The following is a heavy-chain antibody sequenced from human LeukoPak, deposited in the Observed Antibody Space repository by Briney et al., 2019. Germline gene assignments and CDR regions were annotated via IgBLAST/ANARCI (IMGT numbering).Heavy chain of an antibody. J-gene: IGHJ5*02. CDR2: ITISGHTK. Sequence: PGGSLRLSCAASGFNLHTYEMNWVRQAPGKGLEWLADITISGHTKNYADSVKGRFTSSRDSGRTSLYLQMNGLRVEDTGVYFCARGDPHADLWGQGTLVTVSS. V-gene: IGHV3-48*03. CDR3: ARGDPHADL. CDR1: GFNLHTYE.